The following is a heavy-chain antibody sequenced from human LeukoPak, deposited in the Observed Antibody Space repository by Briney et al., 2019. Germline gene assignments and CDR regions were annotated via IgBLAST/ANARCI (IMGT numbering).Heavy chain of an antibody. CDR2: ISGSGGST. D-gene: IGHD3-3*01. Sequence: GGSLRLSCAASGFTFSSYAMSWVRQAPGKGLEWVSAISGSGGSTYYADSVKGRFTISRDNSKNTLYLQMNSLRAEDAAVYYCAKGTGYDFWSGYPQFGYWGQGTLVTVSS. CDR3: AKGTGYDFWSGYPQFGY. V-gene: IGHV3-23*01. J-gene: IGHJ4*02. CDR1: GFTFSSYA.